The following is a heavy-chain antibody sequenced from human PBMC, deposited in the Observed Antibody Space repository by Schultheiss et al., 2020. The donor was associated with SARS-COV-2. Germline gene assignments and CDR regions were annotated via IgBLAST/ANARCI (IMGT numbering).Heavy chain of an antibody. Sequence: GGSLRLSCAASGFTFSSYSMNWVRQAPGKGLEWVAVISYDGSNKYYADSVKGRFTISRDNSKNTLYLQMNSLRAEDTAVYYCARELNTYSSSWYDPFDYWGQGTLVTVSS. CDR2: ISYDGSNK. CDR3: ARELNTYSSSWYDPFDY. CDR1: GFTFSSYS. J-gene: IGHJ4*02. D-gene: IGHD6-13*01. V-gene: IGHV3-30*03.